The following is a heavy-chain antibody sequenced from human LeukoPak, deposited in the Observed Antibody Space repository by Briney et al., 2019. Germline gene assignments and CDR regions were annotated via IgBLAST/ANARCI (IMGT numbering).Heavy chain of an antibody. CDR2: INAGNGNT. Sequence: GASVKVSCKASGYTFTSYAMHWVRQAPGQRLEWMGWINAGNGNTKYSQKFQGRVTITADESTSTAYMELSSLRSEDTAVYYCARTGENPPAATLYGMDVWGQGTTVTVSS. D-gene: IGHD2-15*01. CDR1: GYTFTSYA. J-gene: IGHJ6*02. V-gene: IGHV1-3*01. CDR3: ARTGENPPAATLYGMDV.